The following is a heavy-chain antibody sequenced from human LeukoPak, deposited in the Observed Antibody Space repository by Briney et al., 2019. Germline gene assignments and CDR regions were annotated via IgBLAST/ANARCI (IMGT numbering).Heavy chain of an antibody. CDR1: GFTFSSYS. Sequence: PGGSLRLSCAASGFTFSSYSMNWVRQARGKGLEWVSSISSSSSYIYYADSVKGRFTISRDNAKNSLYLQMNSLRAEDTAVYYCARDPDSSGYPFDYWGQGTLVTVSS. J-gene: IGHJ4*02. CDR2: ISSSSSYI. D-gene: IGHD3-22*01. V-gene: IGHV3-21*01. CDR3: ARDPDSSGYPFDY.